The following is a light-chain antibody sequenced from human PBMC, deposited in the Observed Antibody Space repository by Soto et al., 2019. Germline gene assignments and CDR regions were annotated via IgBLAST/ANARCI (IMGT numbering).Light chain of an antibody. V-gene: IGKV1-5*03. CDR1: QSISSW. CDR3: QQYNSYPWT. Sequence: DLQMTQSPSTLSASVGDRVTITCRASQSISSWLAWYQQKPGKAPKLLIYKASSLETGVPSRFSGSGSGTEFTLTISGLQPDDFATYYCQQYNSYPWTFGQGTKVEIK. J-gene: IGKJ1*01. CDR2: KAS.